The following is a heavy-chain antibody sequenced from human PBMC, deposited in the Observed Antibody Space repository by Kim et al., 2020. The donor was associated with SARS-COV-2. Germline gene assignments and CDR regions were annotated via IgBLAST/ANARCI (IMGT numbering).Heavy chain of an antibody. CDR2: ISSSSSYI. Sequence: GVLRLSCAASGFTFSSYSMNWVRQAPGKGLEWVSSISSSSSYIYYADSVKGRFTISRDNAKNSLYLQMNSLRAEDTAVYYCARDTSYTHLFDYWGQGTLVTVSS. J-gene: IGHJ4*02. D-gene: IGHD1-1*01. CDR3: ARDTSYTHLFDY. CDR1: GFTFSSYS. V-gene: IGHV3-21*01.